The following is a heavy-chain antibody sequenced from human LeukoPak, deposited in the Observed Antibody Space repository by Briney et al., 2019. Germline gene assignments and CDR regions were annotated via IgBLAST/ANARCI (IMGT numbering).Heavy chain of an antibody. J-gene: IGHJ3*02. CDR3: ARPRLTMIIVGDAFDI. CDR1: RFTFNTFG. CDR2: ISFDGSDK. Sequence: GGSLRLSCAASRFTFNTFGMHWVRQAPGKGLEWVAVISFDGSDKYYADSVKGRFTISRDNSKNTLYLEMNSLRAEDTAVYYCARPRLTMIIVGDAFDIWGQGTMVTVSS. D-gene: IGHD3-22*01. V-gene: IGHV3-30*03.